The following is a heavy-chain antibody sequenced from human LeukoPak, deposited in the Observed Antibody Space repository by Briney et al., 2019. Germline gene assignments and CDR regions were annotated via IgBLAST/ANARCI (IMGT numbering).Heavy chain of an antibody. CDR3: VSFYETY. D-gene: IGHD2-2*01. Sequence: PGGSLRLSCVASGFIVSSNYMSWVRQAPGKGLEWISIIYSGGTAFYADSVKGRFTISKDNAKNTVYLQMNNLRAEDTAVYYCVSFYETYWGRGTLVTVSS. CDR2: IYSGGTA. CDR1: GFIVSSNY. V-gene: IGHV3-53*01. J-gene: IGHJ4*02.